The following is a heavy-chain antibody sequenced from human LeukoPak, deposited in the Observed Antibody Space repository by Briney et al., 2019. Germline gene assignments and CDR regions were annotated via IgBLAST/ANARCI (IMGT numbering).Heavy chain of an antibody. Sequence: GGSLRLSCAASGFTFSSFPMSWVRQAPGKGLQWVSGITGRGGNTYYADSVEGRFTISRDNSKNTLSLQMDSLRAEDTAVYYCARDRAAFDFWGQGTLVTVSS. CDR2: ITGRGGNT. D-gene: IGHD6-25*01. V-gene: IGHV3-23*01. J-gene: IGHJ4*02. CDR3: ARDRAAFDF. CDR1: GFTFSSFP.